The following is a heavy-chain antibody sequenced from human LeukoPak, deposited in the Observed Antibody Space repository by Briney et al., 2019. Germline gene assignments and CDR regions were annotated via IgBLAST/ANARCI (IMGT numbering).Heavy chain of an antibody. D-gene: IGHD3-10*01. V-gene: IGHV4-61*02. CDR1: GGSISSGSYY. CDR2: IYTSGST. Sequence: SETLSLTCTVSGGSISSGSYYWSCIRQPAGKGLECIGRIYTSGSTNYNPSLKSRVTISVDTSKNQLSLKLSSVTAADTAVYYCARVELISGSHLIFDYWGQGTLVTVSS. J-gene: IGHJ4*02. CDR3: ARVELISGSHLIFDY.